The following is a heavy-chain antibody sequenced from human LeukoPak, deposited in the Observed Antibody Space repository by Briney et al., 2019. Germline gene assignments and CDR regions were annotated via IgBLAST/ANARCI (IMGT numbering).Heavy chain of an antibody. CDR1: GGSISSYY. CDR2: IYYSGST. Sequence: SDTLSLTCTVSGGSISSYYWSWIRQPPGKGLEWIGYIYYSGSTNYNPSLKSRVTISVDTSKNQFSLKLSSVTAADTAVYYCASSAKEMATILFDYWGQGTLVTVSS. CDR3: ASSAKEMATILFDY. D-gene: IGHD5-24*01. J-gene: IGHJ4*02. V-gene: IGHV4-59*07.